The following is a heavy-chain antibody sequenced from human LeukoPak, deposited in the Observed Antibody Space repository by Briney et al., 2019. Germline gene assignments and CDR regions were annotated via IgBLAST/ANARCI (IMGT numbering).Heavy chain of an antibody. V-gene: IGHV4-59*08. CDR3: ARLGSGWYSILDY. CDR2: IYYSGST. CDR1: GGSISSYY. D-gene: IGHD6-19*01. J-gene: IGHJ4*02. Sequence: SETLSLTCTVAGGSISSYYWSWIRQPPRKGLEWIGYIYYSGSTNYNPSLKSRVTISVDTSKNQFSLKLSSVTAADTAVYYCARLGSGWYSILDYWGQGTLVTVSS.